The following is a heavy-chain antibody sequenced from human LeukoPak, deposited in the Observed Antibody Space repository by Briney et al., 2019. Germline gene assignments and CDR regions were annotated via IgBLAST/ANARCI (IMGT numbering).Heavy chain of an antibody. CDR1: GYTFTSYA. Sequence: GASVKVSCKASGYTFTSYAMNWVRQAPGQGLEWMGWISAYNGNTNYAQKLQGRVTMTTDTSTSTAYMELRSLRSDDTAVYYCARESAVAGTSDWFDPWGQGTLVTVSS. J-gene: IGHJ5*02. V-gene: IGHV1-18*01. D-gene: IGHD6-19*01. CDR2: ISAYNGNT. CDR3: ARESAVAGTSDWFDP.